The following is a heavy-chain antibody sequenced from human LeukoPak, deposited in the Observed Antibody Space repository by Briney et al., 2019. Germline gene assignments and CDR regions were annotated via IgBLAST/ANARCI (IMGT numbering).Heavy chain of an antibody. CDR1: GFTVSSNY. Sequence: GGSLRLSCAASGFTVSSNYMSWVRQAPGKGLEWVSVIYSGGSTYYADSVKGRFTISRDNSKNTLYLQMNSLRAEDTAVYYCARVTDFGGDWFDPWGQGTLVTVPS. V-gene: IGHV3-53*01. D-gene: IGHD4-23*01. J-gene: IGHJ5*02. CDR2: IYSGGST. CDR3: ARVTDFGGDWFDP.